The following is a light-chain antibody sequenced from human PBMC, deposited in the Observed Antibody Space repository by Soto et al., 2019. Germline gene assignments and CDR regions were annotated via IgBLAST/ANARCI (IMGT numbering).Light chain of an antibody. Sequence: QSVLTQPRSVSGSPGQSVTVSCTGTSSDVGRYNYVSWYQHHPGKAPKLMIYDVSTRPSGVPDRFSGSKSGTTASLTISGLQAEDEADYYCCSYAGSPYDFGTGTKVTVL. J-gene: IGLJ1*01. CDR3: CSYAGSPYD. CDR2: DVS. V-gene: IGLV2-11*01. CDR1: SSDVGRYNY.